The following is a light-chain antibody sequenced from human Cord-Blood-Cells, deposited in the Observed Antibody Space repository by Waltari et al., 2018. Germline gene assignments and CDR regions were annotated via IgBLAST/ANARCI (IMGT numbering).Light chain of an antibody. V-gene: IGKV1-39*01. CDR3: QLSYSTPMYT. J-gene: IGKJ2*01. Sequence: DIQMIQSPSSLSASVGDRVTITCRASQSISSYLNWYQQKPGKAPKLLIYAASSLQSGVPSKFSGSGSETDFTLTISSPQPEDFATNYSQLSYSTPMYTVGQGTKLAIK. CDR1: QSISSY. CDR2: AAS.